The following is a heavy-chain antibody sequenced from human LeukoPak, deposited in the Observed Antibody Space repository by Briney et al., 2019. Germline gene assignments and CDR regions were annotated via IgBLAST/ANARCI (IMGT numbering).Heavy chain of an antibody. CDR2: IYYSGTA. Sequence: SQTLSLTCTVSGGSISSGGYYWSWVRQHPEKGLEWVGYIYYSGTAYYNPSLKSRVTMSVDTSKNQFSLKLDSVTAADTAVYYCARFSNDHGVKFDYWGQGTLVTVSS. CDR1: GGSISSGGYY. J-gene: IGHJ4*02. V-gene: IGHV4-31*03. D-gene: IGHD4-17*01. CDR3: ARFSNDHGVKFDY.